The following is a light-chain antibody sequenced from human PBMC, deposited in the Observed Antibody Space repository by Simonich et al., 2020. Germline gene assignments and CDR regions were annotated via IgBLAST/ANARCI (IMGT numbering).Light chain of an antibody. Sequence: EIVMTQSPATLSVSPGERATLSCRASQSVSINLAWYQQKPGQAPRLLISGASTRATGIPARFSGSGSGTDFTLTISSLQPEDFATYYCQQSYSTPLTFGGGTKVEIK. J-gene: IGKJ4*01. V-gene: IGKV3-15*01. CDR3: QQSYSTPLT. CDR2: GAS. CDR1: QSVSIN.